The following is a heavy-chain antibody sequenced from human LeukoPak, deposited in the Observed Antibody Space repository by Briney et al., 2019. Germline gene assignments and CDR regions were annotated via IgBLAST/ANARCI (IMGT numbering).Heavy chain of an antibody. Sequence: PGGSLRLSCEASGFTFNNYAMHWVRQAPGKGLEWVSGISWDRGTTGYGDSVKGRFTISRDNSKNTLYLQMNSLRAEDTAVYYCAKDLYGSGSYYPVLFDYWGQGTLVTVSS. V-gene: IGHV3-9*01. D-gene: IGHD3-10*01. CDR3: AKDLYGSGSYYPVLFDY. CDR1: GFTFNNYA. CDR2: ISWDRGTT. J-gene: IGHJ4*02.